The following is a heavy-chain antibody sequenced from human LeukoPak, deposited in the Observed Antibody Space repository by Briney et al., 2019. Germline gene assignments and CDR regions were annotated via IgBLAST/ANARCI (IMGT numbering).Heavy chain of an antibody. D-gene: IGHD3-3*01. CDR3: ARVTVIIIGIAAFDI. Sequence: SETLSLTCTVSGGSISSSSYYWGWIRQPPGKGLEWIGSIYYSGGTYYNPSLKSRVTISVDTSKNRFSLKLSSVTAADTAVYYCARVTVIIIGIAAFDIWGQGTMVTVSS. CDR2: IYYSGGT. J-gene: IGHJ3*02. CDR1: GGSISSSSYY. V-gene: IGHV4-39*07.